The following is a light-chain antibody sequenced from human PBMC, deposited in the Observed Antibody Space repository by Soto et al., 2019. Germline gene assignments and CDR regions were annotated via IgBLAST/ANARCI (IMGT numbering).Light chain of an antibody. V-gene: IGKV1-6*01. Sequence: AIQMTQSPSSLSASVGDRVTITCRASQGIGNDLDWYQQKPGKAPKLLIFAASSLQSGVPSRFSGSGSGTDLTLTISSLQPQDFETYFCLQDYSYPFTFGPGTKVHIK. CDR3: LQDYSYPFT. J-gene: IGKJ3*01. CDR1: QGIGND. CDR2: AAS.